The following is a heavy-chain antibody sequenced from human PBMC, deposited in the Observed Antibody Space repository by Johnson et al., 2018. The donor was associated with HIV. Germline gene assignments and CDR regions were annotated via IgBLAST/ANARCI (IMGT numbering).Heavy chain of an antibody. CDR1: GFTFDDYA. V-gene: IGHV3-9*01. CDR3: ARDTWDLQDDDAFDI. CDR2: IPGINDSG. J-gene: IGHJ3*02. D-gene: IGHD1-26*01. Sequence: VQLVESGGGLVQPGRSLRLSCAASGFTFDDYAMHWVRQAPGKGLEWVSGIPGINDSGQYADSVKGRLTISRDNSKNTLYLQMNSLRVEDTALYYCARDTWDLQDDDAFDIWGQGTMVTVSS.